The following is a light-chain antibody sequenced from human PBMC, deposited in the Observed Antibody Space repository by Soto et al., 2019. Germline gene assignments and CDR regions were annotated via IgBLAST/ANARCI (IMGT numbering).Light chain of an antibody. J-gene: IGLJ2*01. CDR3: SSYTSSNTLV. CDR1: RSDVGGYNY. V-gene: IGLV2-14*01. CDR2: EVT. Sequence: QSVLTQPASVSGSPGQSITISCTGTRSDVGGYNYVSWYQQFPGKAPKVMISEVTNRPSGVSNRFSGSKSGNTASLTIYGLQAEDEADYYCSSYTSSNTLVFGGGTKVTVL.